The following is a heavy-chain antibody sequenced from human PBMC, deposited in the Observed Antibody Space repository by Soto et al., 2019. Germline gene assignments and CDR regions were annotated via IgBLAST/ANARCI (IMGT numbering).Heavy chain of an antibody. CDR3: AREERDGYNSYYFDY. CDR1: GGSISSGDYY. D-gene: IGHD5-12*01. J-gene: IGHJ4*02. V-gene: IGHV4-30-4*01. CDR2: IYYSGST. Sequence: QVQLQESGPGLVKPSQTLSLTCTVSGGSISSGDYYWSWIRQPPGKGLEWIGYIYYSGSTYYNPSLKSRVTISVDTSKNQFSLKLSSVTAADTAVYYCAREERDGYNSYYFDYWGQGTLVTVSS.